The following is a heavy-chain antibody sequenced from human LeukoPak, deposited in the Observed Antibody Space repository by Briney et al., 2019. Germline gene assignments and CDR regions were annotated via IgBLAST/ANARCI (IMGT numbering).Heavy chain of an antibody. CDR2: ISYDGSNK. D-gene: IGHD1-26*01. CDR1: GFTFSSYG. CDR3: ARDTPPGATPHFDY. Sequence: GGSLRLSCAASGFTFSSYGMHWVRQAPGKGLEWVAVISYDGSNKYYADSVKGRFTISRDNSKNTLYPQMNSLRAEDTAVYYCARDTPPGATPHFDYWGQGTLVTVSS. V-gene: IGHV3-30*03. J-gene: IGHJ4*02.